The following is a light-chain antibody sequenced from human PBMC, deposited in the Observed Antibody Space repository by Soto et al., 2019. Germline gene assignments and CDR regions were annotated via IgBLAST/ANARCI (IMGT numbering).Light chain of an antibody. V-gene: IGKV3-20*01. CDR2: DAS. Sequence: EFVLTQSPGTLSLSPGERATLSCRASQTVRNNYLAWYQQKPGQAPRLLIYDASSRATGIPDRFSGGGSGTDFTPTISRLEPEDFAVYYCQQYGSSPWTFGQGTKVDIK. CDR1: QTVRNNY. J-gene: IGKJ1*01. CDR3: QQYGSSPWT.